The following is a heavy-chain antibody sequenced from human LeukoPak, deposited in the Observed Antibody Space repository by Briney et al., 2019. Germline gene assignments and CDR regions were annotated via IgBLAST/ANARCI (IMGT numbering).Heavy chain of an antibody. CDR3: ARGVARSSKFHFSYYFDY. CDR1: GGSISSSSYY. V-gene: IGHV4-39*07. CDR2: IYHSGST. J-gene: IGHJ4*02. D-gene: IGHD6-6*01. Sequence: PSETLSLTCIVSGGSISSSSYYWGWIRQPPGKGLEWIESIYHSGSTYYNPSLKSRVTISVDTSKNQFSLNLSSVTAAATAVYYCARGVARSSKFHFSYYFDYWGQGTLVTVSS.